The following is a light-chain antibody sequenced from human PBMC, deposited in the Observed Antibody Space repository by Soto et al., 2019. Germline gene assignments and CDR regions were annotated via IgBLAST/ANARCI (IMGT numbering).Light chain of an antibody. CDR2: HAS. J-gene: IGKJ4*01. CDR3: QERSRWPRGT. Sequence: EMVMTQSPATLSLSPGERATLSCRASQSVTVNLAWFQQKPGQAPRLLSVHASQRAAGIPARFAGSGSGTDFTLTISSLEPADFAVYYCQERSRWPRGTFGGGNKVAI. CDR1: QSVTVN. V-gene: IGKV3-11*01.